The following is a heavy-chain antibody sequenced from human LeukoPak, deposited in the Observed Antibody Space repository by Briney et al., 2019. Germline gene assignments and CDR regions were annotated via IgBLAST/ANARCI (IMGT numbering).Heavy chain of an antibody. CDR2: ISWNSGSI. Sequence: GGSLRLSCAASGFTFDDYAMHWVRQAPGKGLEWVSGISWNSGSIGYADSVKGRFTISRDNAKNSLYLQMNSLRAEDTALYYCAKDKGVGGSYNWEGYFDYWGQGTLVTVSS. CDR3: AKDKGVGGSYNWEGYFDY. CDR1: GFTFDDYA. D-gene: IGHD1-1*01. V-gene: IGHV3-9*01. J-gene: IGHJ4*02.